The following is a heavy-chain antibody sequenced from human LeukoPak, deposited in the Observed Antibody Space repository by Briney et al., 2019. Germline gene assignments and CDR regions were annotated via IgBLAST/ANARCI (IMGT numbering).Heavy chain of an antibody. V-gene: IGHV3-7*01. CDR3: AKVAKYYYGSETYYFFEH. J-gene: IGHJ4*02. CDR1: GFTFSSYG. D-gene: IGHD3-10*01. CDR2: INQDGTEK. Sequence: GGSLRPSCAASGFTFSSYGMSWVRQAPGKGLEWVANINQDGTEKFYVDSVKGRFTISRDNAKNSLYLQMNSLRVEDTAVYYCAKVAKYYYGSETYYFFEHWGQGTLVTASS.